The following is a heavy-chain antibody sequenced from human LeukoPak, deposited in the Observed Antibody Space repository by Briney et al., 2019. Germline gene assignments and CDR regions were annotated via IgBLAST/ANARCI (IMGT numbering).Heavy chain of an antibody. CDR2: ISFDGSNS. CDR1: GFTFSNYA. Sequence: GGSLRLSCVVSGFTFSNYAMHWVRQAPGKGLEWMSVISFDGSNSYYGDSVKGRFTISRDNSKNTLYLEMNSLRAEDTAVYYCARDRDKRIYYSSGSYSDYWGQGTLVTVSS. V-gene: IGHV3-30-3*01. D-gene: IGHD3-10*01. CDR3: ARDRDKRIYYSSGSYSDY. J-gene: IGHJ4*02.